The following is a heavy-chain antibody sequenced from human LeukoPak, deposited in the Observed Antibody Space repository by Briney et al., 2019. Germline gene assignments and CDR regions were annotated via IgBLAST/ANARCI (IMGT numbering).Heavy chain of an antibody. J-gene: IGHJ4*02. CDR3: ARDPYNWNYVTQFDY. CDR1: GFTFSSYA. CDR2: ISYDGSNK. D-gene: IGHD1-7*01. V-gene: IGHV3-30-3*01. Sequence: GGSLRLSCAASGFTFSSYAMHWVRQAPGKGLEWVAVISYDGSNKYYADSVKGRFTISRDNPKNTLYLQMNSLRAEDTAVYYCARDPYNWNYVTQFDYWGQGTLVTVSS.